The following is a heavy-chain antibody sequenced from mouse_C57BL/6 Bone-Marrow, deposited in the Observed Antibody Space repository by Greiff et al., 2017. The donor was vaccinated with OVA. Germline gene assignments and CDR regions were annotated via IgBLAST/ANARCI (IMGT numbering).Heavy chain of an antibody. CDR3: AKASMVTTFMDY. CDR1: GFSLTSYG. J-gene: IGHJ4*01. V-gene: IGHV2-5*01. D-gene: IGHD2-2*01. CDR2: IWRGGST. Sequence: VQRVESGPGLVQPSQSLSITCTVSGFSLTSYGVHWVRQSPGKGLEWLGVIWRGGSTDYNAAFMSRLSITKDNSKSQVFFKMNSLQADDTAIYYCAKASMVTTFMDYWGQGTSVTVSS.